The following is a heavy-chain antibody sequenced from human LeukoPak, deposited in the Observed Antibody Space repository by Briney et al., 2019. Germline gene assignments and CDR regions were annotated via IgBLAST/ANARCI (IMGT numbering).Heavy chain of an antibody. V-gene: IGHV3-23*01. CDR2: ISGSGGST. Sequence: GGSLRLSCAASGFIVSNAWMSWVRQAPGKGLEWVSAISGSGGSTYYADSVKGRFTISRDNSKNTLYLQMNSLRAEDTAVYYCAKARYSSDLDYWGQGTLVTVSS. J-gene: IGHJ4*02. CDR1: GFIVSNAW. CDR3: AKARYSSDLDY. D-gene: IGHD6-25*01.